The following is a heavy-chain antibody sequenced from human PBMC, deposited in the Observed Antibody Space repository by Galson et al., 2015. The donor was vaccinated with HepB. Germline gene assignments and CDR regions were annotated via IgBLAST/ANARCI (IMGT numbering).Heavy chain of an antibody. CDR1: GFTFSSYA. V-gene: IGHV3-30*04. Sequence: SLRLSCAASGFTFSSYAMHWVRQAPGKGLEWVAVISYDGSNKYYADSVEGRFTISRDNSKNTLYLQMNSLRAEDTAVYYCARDGYLFYYYYYGMDVWGQGTTVTVSS. CDR2: ISYDGSNK. J-gene: IGHJ6*02. D-gene: IGHD5-12*01. CDR3: ARDGYLFYYYYYGMDV.